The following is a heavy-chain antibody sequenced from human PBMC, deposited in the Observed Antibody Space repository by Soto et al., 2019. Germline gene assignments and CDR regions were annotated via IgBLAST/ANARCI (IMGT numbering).Heavy chain of an antibody. CDR2: ISSSGSTI. D-gene: IGHD7-27*01. Sequence: GGSLRLSCAAYGFTFSSYEMNWVRQAPGKGLEWVSYISSSGSTIYYADSLKGRCTISRDNSKNSLYLQMNSLRAEDTAVYYFARNRVTGDAFDIWGQGTMVTVSS. V-gene: IGHV3-48*03. CDR1: GFTFSSYE. J-gene: IGHJ3*02. CDR3: ARNRVTGDAFDI.